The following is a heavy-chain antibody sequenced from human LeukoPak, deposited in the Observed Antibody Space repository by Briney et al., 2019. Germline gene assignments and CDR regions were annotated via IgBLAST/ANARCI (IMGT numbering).Heavy chain of an antibody. Sequence: SETLSLTCTVSGGSIRSYYWSWIRQPPGKGLEWVGYIFYSGTTDSNPSLKSRVTISVDTSKNQFSLKLSSVTAADTAVYYCARAYCSGGSCHFDYWGQGTLVTVSS. CDR3: ARAYCSGGSCHFDY. CDR1: GGSIRSYY. V-gene: IGHV4-59*08. CDR2: IFYSGTT. D-gene: IGHD2-15*01. J-gene: IGHJ4*02.